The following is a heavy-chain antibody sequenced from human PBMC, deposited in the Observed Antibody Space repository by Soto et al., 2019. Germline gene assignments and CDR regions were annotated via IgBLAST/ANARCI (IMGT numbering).Heavy chain of an antibody. CDR3: ARDGPYYYASRMAV. CDR2: LHSGGDT. D-gene: IGHD3-10*01. J-gene: IGHJ6*02. Sequence: EVQLVESGGGLVQPGGSLRLSCVASGIPVSSNYMTWVRQAPGKGLEWVSVLHSGGDTYYANSVKGRFTISRHDSTNTLFLQMNSRTAEDTAVYYCARDGPYYYASRMAVWGQGTTVTVSS. V-gene: IGHV3-53*04. CDR1: GIPVSSNY.